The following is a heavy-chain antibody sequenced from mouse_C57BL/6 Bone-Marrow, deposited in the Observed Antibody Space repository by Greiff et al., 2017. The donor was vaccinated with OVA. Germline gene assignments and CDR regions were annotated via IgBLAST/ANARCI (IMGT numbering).Heavy chain of an antibody. J-gene: IGHJ1*03. CDR3: ARGYYCTGWFDV. CDR1: GYSFTGYY. V-gene: IGHV1-42*01. Sequence: VQLQQSGPELVKPGASVKISCKASGYSFTGYYMNWVKQSPEKSLEWIGEINPSTGGTTYNQKFKAKATLTVDKSSSTAYMQLKSLTSEDSAVYCCARGYYCTGWFDVWGKGTTVTVSA. D-gene: IGHD1-1*01. CDR2: INPSTGGT.